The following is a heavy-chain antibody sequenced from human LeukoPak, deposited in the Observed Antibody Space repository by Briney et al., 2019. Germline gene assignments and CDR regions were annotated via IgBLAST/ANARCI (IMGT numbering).Heavy chain of an antibody. J-gene: IGHJ4*02. D-gene: IGHD3-16*01. CDR2: IYDSRST. Sequence: SETLSLTCTVSGGSIRSSTYYWGWIRQPPGKGLEWLGSIYDSRSTYHNPSLKSRVTISVDTSKNQFSLRLRPVTAADTAVYYCHTWGEFYTDNGGDYWGQGTLVTVSS. CDR3: HTWGEFYTDNGGDY. V-gene: IGHV4-39*01. CDR1: GGSIRSSTYY.